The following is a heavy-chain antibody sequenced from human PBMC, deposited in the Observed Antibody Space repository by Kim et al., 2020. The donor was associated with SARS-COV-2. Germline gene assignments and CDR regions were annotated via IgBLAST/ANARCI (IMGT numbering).Heavy chain of an antibody. D-gene: IGHD3-10*01. V-gene: IGHV3-11*04. J-gene: IGHJ6*02. Sequence: GGSLRLSCAASGFTFSDYYMSWIRQAPGKGLEWVSYISSSGSTIYYADSVKGRFTISRDNAKNSLYLQMNSLRAEDTAVYYCARDWARYFYGSGSRKRNYYYGMDVWGQGTTVTVSS. CDR1: GFTFSDYY. CDR3: ARDWARYFYGSGSRKRNYYYGMDV. CDR2: ISSSGSTI.